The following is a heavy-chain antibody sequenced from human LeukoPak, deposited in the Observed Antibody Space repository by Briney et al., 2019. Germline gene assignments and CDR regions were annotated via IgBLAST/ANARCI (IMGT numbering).Heavy chain of an antibody. V-gene: IGHV4-4*09. J-gene: IGHJ5*02. D-gene: IGHD2-2*01. CDR1: GGSISSYY. CDR2: IYTSGST. CDR3: ARQGEYCSSLSWFKNWFAA. Sequence: SYTLSLTCTLSGGSISSYYLSWIQQPPPKVLDGIGYIYTSGSTNYNPSLKSRVTISVDTSKNQFSLKLSFVTAADTAVYYCARQGEYCSSLSWFKNWFAAWGQGTLVTVS.